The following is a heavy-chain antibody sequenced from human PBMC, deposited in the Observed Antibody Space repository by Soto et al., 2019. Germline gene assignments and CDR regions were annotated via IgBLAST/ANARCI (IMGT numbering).Heavy chain of an antibody. CDR3: ARGNWNYYYGFDV. Sequence: HPVGSLRLSCGASEFTFDKYYMTWVRQAPGKGPEWVANIKPDGSEQYYVDSVKGRFTISRDNANNSLYLQMNSLRAEDTAVYFCARGNWNYYYGFDVWGQGTTVTVSS. D-gene: IGHD1-20*01. V-gene: IGHV3-7*01. J-gene: IGHJ6*02. CDR2: IKPDGSEQ. CDR1: EFTFDKYY.